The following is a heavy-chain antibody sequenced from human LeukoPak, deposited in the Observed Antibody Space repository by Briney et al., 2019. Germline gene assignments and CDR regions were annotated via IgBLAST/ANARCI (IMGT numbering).Heavy chain of an antibody. CDR3: ARDLVRGPTGY. Sequence: ASVKVSCKASGYTFTGYYMHWVRQAPGQGPEWMGWINPNSGGTNYAQKFQGRVTMTRDTSINTAYMELSSLRSEDTAVYYCARDLVRGPTGYWGQGTLVTVSS. D-gene: IGHD3-10*01. CDR2: INPNSGGT. CDR1: GYTFTGYY. V-gene: IGHV1-2*02. J-gene: IGHJ4*02.